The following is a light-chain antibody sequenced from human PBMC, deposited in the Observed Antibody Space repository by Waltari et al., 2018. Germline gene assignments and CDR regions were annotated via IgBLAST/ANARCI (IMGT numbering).Light chain of an antibody. CDR1: RRLLWSDAYSY. J-gene: IGKJ4*01. CDR2: LGS. CDR3: MQVLHAPFT. Sequence: DVVMTQSPLSLPVTPGEPASISCRSSRRLLWSDAYSYLDWYLQKPGQVPQVLIYLGSNRASGVPDRFSGSGSGTDFTLKISRVEAEDVGVYYCMQVLHAPFTFGGGTKVEIK. V-gene: IGKV2-28*01.